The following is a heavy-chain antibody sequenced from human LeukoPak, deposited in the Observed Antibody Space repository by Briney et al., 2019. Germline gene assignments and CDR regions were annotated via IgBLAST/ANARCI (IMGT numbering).Heavy chain of an antibody. CDR2: ISYDGTNK. J-gene: IGHJ4*02. CDR1: GLTFNKYA. D-gene: IGHD2-8*01. CDR3: TTGPYFYNASD. Sequence: GMSLRLSCAASGLTFNKYAIYWVRQAPGKGLEWMAVISYDGTNKFYGGSVRGRFTISRDNSKNTVFLQMNSLRAADTAVYYCTTGPYFYNASDWGQGTLVTVSS. V-gene: IGHV3-30-3*01.